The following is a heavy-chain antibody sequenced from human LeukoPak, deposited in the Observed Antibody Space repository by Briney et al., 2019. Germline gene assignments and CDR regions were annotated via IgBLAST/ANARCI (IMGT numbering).Heavy chain of an antibody. Sequence: ASVKVSCKASGYTFTGYYIHWMRQAPGQGLEWMAWINPNSGGTHYAQKFQGRVTMTRDTSISAAYMELSRLRSDDTAVYYCATPRGYCSSTSCYEFDYWGQGTLVTVSS. CDR2: INPNSGGT. V-gene: IGHV1-2*02. CDR1: GYTFTGYY. CDR3: ATPRGYCSSTSCYEFDY. D-gene: IGHD2-2*01. J-gene: IGHJ4*02.